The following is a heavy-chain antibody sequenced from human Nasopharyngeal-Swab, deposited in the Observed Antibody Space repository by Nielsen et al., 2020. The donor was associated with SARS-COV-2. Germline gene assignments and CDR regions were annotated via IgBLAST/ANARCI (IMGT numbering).Heavy chain of an antibody. CDR1: GYTFTSYA. V-gene: IGHV7-4-1*02. D-gene: IGHD6-13*01. CDR2: INTNTGNP. Sequence: ASVKVSCTASGYTFTSYAMNWVRQAPGQGLEWMGWINTNTGNPTYAQGFTGRFVFSLDTSVSTAYLQISSLKAEDTAVYYCARGGSSSWYSYYYYYMDVWGKGTTVTVSS. CDR3: ARGGSSSWYSYYYYYMDV. J-gene: IGHJ6*03.